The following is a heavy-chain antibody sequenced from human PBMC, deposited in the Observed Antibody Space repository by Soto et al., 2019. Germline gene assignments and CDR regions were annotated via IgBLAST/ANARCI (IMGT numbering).Heavy chain of an antibody. CDR1: GYTFTSYD. D-gene: IGHD4-4*01. CDR3: ARYDYNGYYFDY. CDR2: MNPNSGNT. V-gene: IGHV1-8*01. J-gene: IGHJ4*02. Sequence: ASVKVSCKASGYTFTSYDINWVRQATGQGHEWMGWMNPNSGNTGYAQKFQGRVTMTRDTSTTTVYMELSSLKSEDTAVYYCARYDYNGYYFDYWGQGTLVTVSS.